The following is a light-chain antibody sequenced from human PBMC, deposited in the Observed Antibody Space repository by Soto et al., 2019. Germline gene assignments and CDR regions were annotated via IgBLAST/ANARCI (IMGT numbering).Light chain of an antibody. CDR3: LLSYAGGRWV. CDR1: TGAVTSGLD. J-gene: IGLJ3*02. CDR2: DTR. V-gene: IGLV7-46*01. Sequence: QAVVTQEPSLTVSPGGTVTLTCGSSTGAVTSGLDPYWFQQKPGQAPWTLIYDTRKKQSWTPARFPGSLLGAQPALTLSGAEDEDAAEYYSLLSYAGGRWVFGGGTKLTVL.